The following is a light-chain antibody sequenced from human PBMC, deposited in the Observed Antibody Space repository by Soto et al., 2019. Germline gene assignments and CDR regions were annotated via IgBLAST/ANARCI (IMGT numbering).Light chain of an antibody. CDR1: QSVSSN. CDR3: QQYDNLPALT. V-gene: IGKV3-15*01. J-gene: IGKJ4*01. CDR2: GAS. Sequence: GRTLSPATLSVAPGERATLSCRASQSVSSNLAWYQQKPGQAPRLLIYGASTRATGIPARFSGSGSGTEFTLTISSLQSEDFAVYYCQQYDNLPALTFGGGTKVDI.